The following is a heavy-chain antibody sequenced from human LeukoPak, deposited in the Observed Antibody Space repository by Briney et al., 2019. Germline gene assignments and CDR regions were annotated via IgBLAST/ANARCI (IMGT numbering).Heavy chain of an antibody. CDR2: MNPNSGNT. D-gene: IGHD1-1*01. J-gene: IGHJ5*02. V-gene: IGHV1-8*02. CDR3: VRGWQQLGS. CDR1: GGTFSSYA. Sequence: ASVKVSCKASGGTFSSYAISWVRQATGQGLEWMGWMNPNSGNTGYAQKFQGRVTMTRNTSISTAYMELSSLRSEDTAVYYCVRGWQQLGSWGRGTLVTVSS.